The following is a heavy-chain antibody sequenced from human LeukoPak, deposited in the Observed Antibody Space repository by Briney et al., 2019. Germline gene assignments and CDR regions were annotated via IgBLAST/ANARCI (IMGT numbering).Heavy chain of an antibody. CDR2: ISGSGSST. CDR3: AKYSGSYYYPPNWDS. CDR1: GFTFSSYA. D-gene: IGHD1-26*01. J-gene: IGHJ4*02. V-gene: IGHV3-23*01. Sequence: GGSLRLSCAASGFTFSSYAMTWVRQAPGKGLEWVSGISGSGSSTYYADSVKGRFTLSRDYPKNTLYLQMNSLRAEDTAVYFCAKYSGSYYYPPNWDSWGQGTLVIVSS.